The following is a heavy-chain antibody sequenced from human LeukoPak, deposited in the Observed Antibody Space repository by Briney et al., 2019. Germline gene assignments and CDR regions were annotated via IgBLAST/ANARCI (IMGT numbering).Heavy chain of an antibody. CDR1: GFTFNDFA. CDR3: AKNLGPFDV. J-gene: IGHJ3*01. CDR2: IGDAGT. Sequence: PGRPLRLSCAASGFTFNDFAMTWVRQAPGKGLEWVSSIGDAGTYYADSVKGRFTISRDNPKNMLYLQLNSLRAGDTAMYYCAKNLGPFDVRGQGTMVTVSS. D-gene: IGHD3-16*01. V-gene: IGHV3-23*01.